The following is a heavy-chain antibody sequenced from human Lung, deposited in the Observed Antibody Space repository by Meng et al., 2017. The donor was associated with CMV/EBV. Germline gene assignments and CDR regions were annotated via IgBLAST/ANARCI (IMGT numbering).Heavy chain of an antibody. Sequence: SVXVSXKASGGTFSSYAISWVRQAPGQGLEWMGGIIPIFGTANYAQKFQGRVTITTDESTSTAHMELSSLRSEDPAVDYCSRGTITIRDYHHHGVDVWGQGXTVTVSS. CDR3: SRGTITIRDYHHHGVDV. J-gene: IGHJ6*02. V-gene: IGHV1-69*05. CDR1: GGTFSSYA. CDR2: IIPIFGTA. D-gene: IGHD3-9*01.